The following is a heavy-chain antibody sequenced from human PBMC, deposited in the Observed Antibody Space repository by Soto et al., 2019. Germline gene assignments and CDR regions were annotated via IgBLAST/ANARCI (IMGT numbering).Heavy chain of an antibody. D-gene: IGHD5-12*01. CDR1: GFTFSDYY. Sequence: QVQLVESGGGLVKPGGCLRLSCAASGFTFSDYYMSWIRQAPGKELEWVSYISSSGSYTNYAGSVKGRFTVSRDNAKSALYLQMNSLRGEDTAVYYCARSLRGYSGYSGYWGQGTLVTVSS. CDR2: ISSSGSYT. V-gene: IGHV3-11*05. CDR3: ARSLRGYSGYSGY. J-gene: IGHJ4*02.